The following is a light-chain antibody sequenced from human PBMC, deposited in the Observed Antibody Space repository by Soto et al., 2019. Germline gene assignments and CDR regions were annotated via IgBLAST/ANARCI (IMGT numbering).Light chain of an antibody. J-gene: IGLJ1*01. CDR1: SSNIGNNY. CDR3: GTWDSSLSLYV. Sequence: QSVLTQPPSVSAAPGQKVTISCSGSSSNIGNNYVSWYQQLPGTAPKLLIYENNKRPSGIPDRFSGSKSGTSASLGIPGLQIGDEADYYCGTWDSSLSLYVFGTGPKFTVL. V-gene: IGLV1-51*02. CDR2: ENN.